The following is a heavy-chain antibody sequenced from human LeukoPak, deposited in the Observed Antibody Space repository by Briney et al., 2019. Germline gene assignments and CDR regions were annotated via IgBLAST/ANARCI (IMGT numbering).Heavy chain of an antibody. CDR3: ARERRDNDSSGYYRFPSDY. J-gene: IGHJ4*02. D-gene: IGHD3-22*01. V-gene: IGHV1-18*01. CDR1: GYTFTSYV. Sequence: ASVKVSCKASGYTFTSYVISWVRQAPGQGLEWMGWISAYNGNTDYAQKLQGRVTMTTDTSTSTAYMELRSLRSDDTAVYYCARERRDNDSSGYYRFPSDYGGQGTLDTVSS. CDR2: ISAYNGNT.